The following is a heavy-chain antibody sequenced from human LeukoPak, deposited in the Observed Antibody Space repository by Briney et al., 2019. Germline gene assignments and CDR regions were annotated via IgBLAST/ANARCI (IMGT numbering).Heavy chain of an antibody. Sequence: SETLSLTCAVYGGSFSGYYWSWIRQPPGKGLEWIGEINHSGSTNYNPSLKSRVTISVDTSKNQFSLKLSSVTAADTAVYYCARDSTRRERLYSSSWYYFDYWGQGTLVTVSS. CDR1: GGSFSGYY. CDR2: INHSGST. CDR3: ARDSTRRERLYSSSWYYFDY. V-gene: IGHV4-34*01. D-gene: IGHD6-13*01. J-gene: IGHJ4*02.